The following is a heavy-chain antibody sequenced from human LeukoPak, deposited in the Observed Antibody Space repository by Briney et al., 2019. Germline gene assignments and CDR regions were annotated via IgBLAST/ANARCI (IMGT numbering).Heavy chain of an antibody. CDR1: GGSISGYY. Sequence: SETLSLTCTVSGGSISGYYWSWIRQPPGKGLEWIGSTYYSGSTYYNPSLKSRVTISVDTSKNQFSLKLSSVTAADTAVYYCARHVGSGSYFDYWGQGTLVTVSS. D-gene: IGHD1-26*01. V-gene: IGHV4-59*05. CDR2: TYYSGST. J-gene: IGHJ4*02. CDR3: ARHVGSGSYFDY.